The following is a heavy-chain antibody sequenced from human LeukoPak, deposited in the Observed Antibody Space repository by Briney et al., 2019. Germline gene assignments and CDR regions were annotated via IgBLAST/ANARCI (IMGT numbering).Heavy chain of an antibody. CDR2: IYYIGST. D-gene: IGHD3-10*01. CDR1: GGSISSSSYY. CDR3: ARNRWDLWFGELLSPNWFDP. J-gene: IGHJ5*02. V-gene: IGHV4-39*01. Sequence: SETLSLTCTVSGGSISSSSYYWGWIRQPPGKGLEWIGIIYYIGSTYYNPSLKSRVTISVDTSKNQFSLKLSSVAAADTAVYYCARNRWDLWFGELLSPNWFDPWGQGTLVTVSS.